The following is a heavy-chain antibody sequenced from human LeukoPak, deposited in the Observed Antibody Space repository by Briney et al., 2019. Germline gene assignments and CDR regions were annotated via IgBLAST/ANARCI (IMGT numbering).Heavy chain of an antibody. J-gene: IGHJ4*02. CDR3: ARVFDS. CDR2: VFYTGKT. CDR1: GGSVSTSDYY. V-gene: IGHV4-39*07. Sequence: SETLSLTCTVSGGSVSTSDYYWGWIRQSPVKGLEWIGDVFYTGKTNYNPSLRGRATISIDTSRNQFSLKLTYVTAADSAVYYCARVFDSWGQGTLVTVSS.